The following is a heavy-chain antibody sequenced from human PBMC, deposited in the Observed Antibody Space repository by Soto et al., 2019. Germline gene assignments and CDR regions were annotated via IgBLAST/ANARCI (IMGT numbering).Heavy chain of an antibody. CDR2: ISAYNGNT. D-gene: IGHD3-22*01. J-gene: IGHJ3*02. CDR1: GYTFTSYG. CDR3: ARDASTYYYDSSGYVSAFDI. Sequence: GASVKVSCKASGYTFTSYGISWVRQAPGQGLEWMGWISAYNGNTNYAQKLQGRVTMTTDTSTSTAYMELRSLRSDDTAVYYCARDASTYYYDSSGYVSAFDIWGQGTMVTVSS. V-gene: IGHV1-18*01.